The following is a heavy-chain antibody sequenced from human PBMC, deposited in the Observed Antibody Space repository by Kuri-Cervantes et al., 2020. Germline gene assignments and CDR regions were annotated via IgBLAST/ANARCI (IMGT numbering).Heavy chain of an antibody. CDR1: GFTVSSNY. CDR3: ARDRGYSYGYRHAFDI. CDR2: IYSGGST. Sequence: GESLKISCAASGFTVSSNYMSWVRQAPGKGLEWVPVIYSGGSTYYADSVKGRFTISRDNSKNTLYLQMNSLRAEDTAVYYCARDRGYSYGYRHAFDIWGQGTMVTVSS. V-gene: IGHV3-66*01. J-gene: IGHJ3*02. D-gene: IGHD5-18*01.